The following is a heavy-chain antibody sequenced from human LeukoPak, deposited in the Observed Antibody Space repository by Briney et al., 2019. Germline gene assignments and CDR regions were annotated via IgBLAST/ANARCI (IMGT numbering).Heavy chain of an antibody. CDR1: GYTFTSYG. Sequence: ASVKVSCKASGYTFTSYGISWVRQAPGQGLEWMGWISAYNGNTNYAQKLQGRVTMTTDTSTSTAYMELRSLRSDDTAVYYCARIAYCGGDCYTTYFDYWGQGTLVTVS. D-gene: IGHD2-21*01. CDR3: ARIAYCGGDCYTTYFDY. V-gene: IGHV1-18*01. CDR2: ISAYNGNT. J-gene: IGHJ4*02.